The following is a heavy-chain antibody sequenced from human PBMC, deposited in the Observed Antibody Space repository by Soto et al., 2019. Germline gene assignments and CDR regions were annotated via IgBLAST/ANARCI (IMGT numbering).Heavy chain of an antibody. CDR3: ARQGIAVAGTGDFDY. Sequence: GESLKISCKGSGYSFTSYWIGWVRQMPGKGLEWMGIIYPGDSHTRYSPSFQGQVTISADKSISTAYLQWSSLKASDTAMYYCARQGIAVAGTGDFDYWGQGTLVTVSS. CDR2: IYPGDSHT. CDR1: GYSFTSYW. V-gene: IGHV5-51*01. J-gene: IGHJ4*02. D-gene: IGHD6-19*01.